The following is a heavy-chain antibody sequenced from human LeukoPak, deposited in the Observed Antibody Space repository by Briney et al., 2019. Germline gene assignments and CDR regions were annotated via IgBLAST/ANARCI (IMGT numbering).Heavy chain of an antibody. V-gene: IGHV3-33*08. CDR3: ARDVKALRYYFDY. CDR1: GFTFSSYS. CDR2: IWYDGSNK. Sequence: GGSLRLSCAASGFTFSSYSMHWVRQAPGKGLEWVAVIWYDGSNKYYADSVKGRFTISRDNSKNTLYLQMNSLRAEDTAVYYCARDVKALRYYFDYWGQGTLVTVSS. J-gene: IGHJ4*02. D-gene: IGHD2/OR15-2a*01.